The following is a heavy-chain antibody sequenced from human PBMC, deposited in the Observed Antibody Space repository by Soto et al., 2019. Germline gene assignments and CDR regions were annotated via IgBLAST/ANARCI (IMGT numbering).Heavy chain of an antibody. CDR1: GYTFTSYG. V-gene: IGHV1-18*01. CDR2: ISAYNGNT. D-gene: IGHD5-12*01. CDR3: ALKKRGIVAPLNDAFDI. Sequence: ASVKVSCKASGYTFTSYGISWVRQTPGQGPEWMGWISAYNGNTNYAQKLQGRVTMTTDTSTSTAYMELRSLRSDDTAVYYCALKKRGIVAPLNDAFDIWGQGTMVTVSS. J-gene: IGHJ3*02.